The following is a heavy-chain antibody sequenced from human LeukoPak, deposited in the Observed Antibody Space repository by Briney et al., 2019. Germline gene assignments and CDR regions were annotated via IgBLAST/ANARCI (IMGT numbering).Heavy chain of an antibody. Sequence: GESLKISCKGSGYSFTSYWIGWVRQMPGKGLERMGIIYPGDSDTRYSPSFQGQVTISADKSISTAYLQWSSLKASDTAMYYCARPLVVNGGNFDYWGQGTLVTVSS. CDR2: IYPGDSDT. CDR3: ARPLVVNGGNFDY. D-gene: IGHD2-21*01. J-gene: IGHJ4*02. CDR1: GYSFTSYW. V-gene: IGHV5-51*01.